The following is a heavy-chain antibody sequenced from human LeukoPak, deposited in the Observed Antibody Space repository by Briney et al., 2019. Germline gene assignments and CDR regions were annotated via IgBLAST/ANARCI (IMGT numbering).Heavy chain of an antibody. D-gene: IGHD2-21*01. V-gene: IGHV1-69*04. J-gene: IGHJ4*02. CDR3: ARGVIADY. CDR1: GGTFSSYA. Sequence: SVKVSCKASGGTFSSYAISWVRQSPGQGLEWMGRIIPILGIANYAQKFQGRVTITADKSTSTAYMELSSLRPEDTAVYYCARGVIADYWGQGTLVTVSS. CDR2: IIPILGIA.